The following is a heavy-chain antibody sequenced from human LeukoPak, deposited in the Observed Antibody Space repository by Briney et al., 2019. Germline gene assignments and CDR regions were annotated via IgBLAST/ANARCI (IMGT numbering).Heavy chain of an antibody. J-gene: IGHJ4*02. V-gene: IGHV3-33*06. Sequence: GGSLRLSCAASGFNFKNYGMHWVRQAPGKGLEWVAALWYDGSHGYYADSVKGRFTISRDNFKNTLFAEMNGLRAGDTAIYYCAKDAGDFGDSYFDHWGQGTPVTVSS. CDR2: LWYDGSHG. CDR3: AKDAGDFGDSYFDH. D-gene: IGHD4-17*01. CDR1: GFNFKNYG.